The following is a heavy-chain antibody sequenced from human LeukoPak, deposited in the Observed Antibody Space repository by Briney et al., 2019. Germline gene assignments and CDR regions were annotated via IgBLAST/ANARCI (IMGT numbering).Heavy chain of an antibody. CDR3: ARDFGGYNNDY. CDR1: GFTFSSYI. D-gene: IGHD5-24*01. J-gene: IGHJ4*02. Sequence: GGSLRLSCAASGFTFSSYIMNWVRHAPGKGLEWVSSITSSSSYIYYADSVKGRFTMSRDNAKNSLYLQMNSLRAEDTAVYYCARDFGGYNNDYWGQGTLVTVSS. CDR2: ITSSSSYI. V-gene: IGHV3-21*01.